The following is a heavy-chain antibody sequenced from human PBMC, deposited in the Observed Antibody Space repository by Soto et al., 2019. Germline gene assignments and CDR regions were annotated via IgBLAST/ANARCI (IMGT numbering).Heavy chain of an antibody. Sequence: APVKLSCKGSGYTFNVDVINWGRHAPGQGLEWMGWISAFNGKTNYAQNVQGRVTMTTDTSTSTAYVELRSLRSDDTAVYYCARDRVPKSSGFFPFDYWGHGTLVTVSS. D-gene: IGHD3-22*01. CDR2: ISAFNGKT. J-gene: IGHJ4*01. V-gene: IGHV1-18*01. CDR3: ARDRVPKSSGFFPFDY. CDR1: GYTFNVDV.